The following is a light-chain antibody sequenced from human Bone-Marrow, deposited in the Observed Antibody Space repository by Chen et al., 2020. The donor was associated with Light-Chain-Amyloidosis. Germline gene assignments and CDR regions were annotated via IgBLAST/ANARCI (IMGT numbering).Light chain of an antibody. V-gene: IGKV3D-20*01. CDR3: QQYVRSPPT. CDR2: DAS. CDR1: QSFTNNY. J-gene: IGKJ1*01. Sequence: EIVLTQSPAPLSLSPGERATLSCGASQSFTNNYLAWYQQKPGLAPRLLIYDASIRATGTPDRFSGSGSGTDYTLTISRLEPEDFAVYYCQQYVRSPPTFGQGTKVEIK.